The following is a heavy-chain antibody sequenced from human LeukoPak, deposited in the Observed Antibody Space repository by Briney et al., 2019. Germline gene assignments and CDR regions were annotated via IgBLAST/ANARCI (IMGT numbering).Heavy chain of an antibody. V-gene: IGHV1-2*02. D-gene: IGHD6-19*01. CDR3: ARDAPLAGVDY. CDR1: AYTFTDYY. CDR2: INPNSGGT. J-gene: IGHJ4*02. Sequence: ASVKVSCKASAYTFTDYYVHWVRQAPGQGLEWMGWINPNSGGTNYAQKFQGRVTMTRDTSISTAYMELSRLKSDDTAVYYCARDAPLAGVDYWGQGTLVTVSS.